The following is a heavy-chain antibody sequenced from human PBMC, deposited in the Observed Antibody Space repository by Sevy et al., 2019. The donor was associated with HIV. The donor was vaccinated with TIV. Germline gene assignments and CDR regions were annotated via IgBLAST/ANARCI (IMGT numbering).Heavy chain of an antibody. CDR3: ARGPPLTIFWSYYYYGLDV. D-gene: IGHD3-9*01. CDR1: GFTFSSYW. CDR2: IKLDGSEK. V-gene: IGHV3-7*01. J-gene: IGHJ6*02. Sequence: GGSLRLSCAASGFTFSSYWMSWVRQAPGKGLEWVANIKLDGSEKSYVDSVKGRFTISRDNAKNSLYLQMNSLRAEDTAVYYGARGPPLTIFWSYYYYGLDVWGQGTTVTVSS.